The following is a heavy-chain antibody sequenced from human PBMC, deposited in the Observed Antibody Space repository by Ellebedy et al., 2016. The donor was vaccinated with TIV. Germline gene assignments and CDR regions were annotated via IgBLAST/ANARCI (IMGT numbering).Heavy chain of an antibody. V-gene: IGHV3-53*01. D-gene: IGHD3-10*01. CDR1: GFTVSNNY. CDR2: IYSGHNA. J-gene: IGHJ4*02. Sequence: GGSLRLXXAASGFTVSNNYMSWVRQAPGKGLEWVSVIYSGHNAYYADSVRGRFTISRDNSKNTLYLQVNSLRAEDTAVYYCAKGSHMVRGVLTYWGQGTLVTVSS. CDR3: AKGSHMVRGVLTY.